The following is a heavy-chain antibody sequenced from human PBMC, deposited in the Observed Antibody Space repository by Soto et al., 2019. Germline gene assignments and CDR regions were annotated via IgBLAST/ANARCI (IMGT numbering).Heavy chain of an antibody. CDR3: GCDGYQPH. Sequence: GGSLRLSCAASVFPFSSCAMHWVRQAPGKGLEWVSSISSSSSYIYYADSVKGRFTISRDTAKNSLYLQMNSLRAEDTAVYYCGCDGYQPHWGQGTLVTVSS. J-gene: IGHJ4*02. CDR2: ISSSSSYI. D-gene: IGHD2-21*01. V-gene: IGHV3-21*01. CDR1: VFPFSSCA.